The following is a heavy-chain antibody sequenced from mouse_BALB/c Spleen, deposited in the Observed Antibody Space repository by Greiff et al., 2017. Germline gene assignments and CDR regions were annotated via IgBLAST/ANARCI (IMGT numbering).Heavy chain of an antibody. Sequence: EVKLMESGGGLVQPGGSLKLSCAASGFTFSSYTMSWVRQTPEKRLEWVAYISNGGGSTYYPDTVKGRFTISRDNAKNTLYLQMSSLKSEDTAMYYCARDYGGYFDYWGQGTTLTVSS. CDR3: ARDYGGYFDY. CDR2: ISNGGGST. V-gene: IGHV5-12-2*01. J-gene: IGHJ2*01. D-gene: IGHD1-1*02. CDR1: GFTFSSYT.